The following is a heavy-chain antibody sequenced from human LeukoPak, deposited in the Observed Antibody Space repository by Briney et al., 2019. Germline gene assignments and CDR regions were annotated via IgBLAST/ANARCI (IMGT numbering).Heavy chain of an antibody. CDR2: ITSAGAP. CDR1: GFTFSNYA. Sequence: PGGSLRLPCAASGFTFSNYAVMWVRQAPGQGLEWVSAITSAGAPRYADSVKGRFTIPRDDSKNTLYLQMNSLRAEDTAQYFCARDPNGDYIGAFEFWGQGTGVTVSS. CDR3: ARDPNGDYIGAFEF. V-gene: IGHV3-23*01. J-gene: IGHJ3*01. D-gene: IGHD4-17*01.